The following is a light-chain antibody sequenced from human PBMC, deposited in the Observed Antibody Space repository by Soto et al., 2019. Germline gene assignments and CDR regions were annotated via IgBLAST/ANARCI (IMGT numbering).Light chain of an antibody. CDR2: GAS. J-gene: IGKJ2*01. CDR1: QSINSE. Sequence: EIAMTQSPATLSLSPGERAALSCGASQSINSELPWYQQKPGQPPRLLIYGASTRATGVPATFTGSESGSEFTFAIGGLLSEDFAVYYCLRGHIWPPIVGEGTRLE. V-gene: IGKV3-15*01. CDR3: LRGHIWPPI.